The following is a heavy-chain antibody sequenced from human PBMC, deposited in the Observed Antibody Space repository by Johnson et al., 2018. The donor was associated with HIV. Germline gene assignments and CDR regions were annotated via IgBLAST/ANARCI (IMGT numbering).Heavy chain of an antibody. CDR2: ISSGGDT. J-gene: IGHJ3*02. CDR1: GFTFSSYA. D-gene: IGHD6-6*01. CDR3: ASGAYSSSLTFDI. Sequence: VQLVESGGGLVQPGGSLRLSCAASGFTFSSYAMSWVRQAPGKGLEWVSAISSGGDTYYADSVKDRFTISRDNSKNTLYLQMNRLRVEDTAVYYCASGAYSSSLTFDIWGQGTMVTVSS. V-gene: IGHV3-23*04.